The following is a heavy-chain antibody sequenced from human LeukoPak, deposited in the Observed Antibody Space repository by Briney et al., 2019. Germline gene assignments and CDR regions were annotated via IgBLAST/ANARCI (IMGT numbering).Heavy chain of an antibody. CDR1: GFTFSSFE. CDR3: ARDRSYGSFNY. D-gene: IGHD5-18*01. Sequence: GGSLRLSCAASGFTFSSFEMNWVRQAPGKGLEWVSYISSSGSTIYYVDSVKGRFTISRDNAKNSLYLQMSSLRAEDTAVYYCARDRSYGSFNYWGQGTLVTVSS. V-gene: IGHV3-48*03. J-gene: IGHJ4*02. CDR2: ISSSGSTI.